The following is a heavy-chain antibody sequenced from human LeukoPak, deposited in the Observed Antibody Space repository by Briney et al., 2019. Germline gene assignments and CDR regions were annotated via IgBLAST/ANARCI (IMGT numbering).Heavy chain of an antibody. Sequence: ASVKVSCKASGYTFTSYAMNWVRQAPGQGLEWMGWINTSTGNPTYAQGFTGRFVFSLDTSVSTAYLQISSLKAEDTAVYYCAREVHGGGQMATISDYWGQGTLVTVSS. D-gene: IGHD5-24*01. CDR3: AREVHGGGQMATISDY. CDR1: GYTFTSYA. J-gene: IGHJ4*02. CDR2: INTSTGNP. V-gene: IGHV7-4-1*02.